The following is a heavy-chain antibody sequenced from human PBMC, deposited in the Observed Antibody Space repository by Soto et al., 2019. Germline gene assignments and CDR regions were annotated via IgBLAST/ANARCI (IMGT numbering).Heavy chain of an antibody. CDR2: ISSSSSYI. J-gene: IGHJ3*02. D-gene: IGHD6-19*01. Sequence: GGSLRLSCAASGFTFSSYSMNWVRQAPGKGLEWVSSISSSSSYIYYADSVKGRFTISRDNAKNSLYLQMNSLRAEDTAVYYCAGSVASAQINFDIWGQGTMVTVSS. CDR1: GFTFSSYS. V-gene: IGHV3-21*01. CDR3: AGSVASAQINFDI.